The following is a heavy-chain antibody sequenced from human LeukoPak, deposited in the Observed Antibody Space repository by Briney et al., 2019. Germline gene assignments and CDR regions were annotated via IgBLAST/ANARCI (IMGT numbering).Heavy chain of an antibody. V-gene: IGHV3-23*01. CDR3: AKDRHPTLPATAKSFDY. CDR2: ISGSGGST. CDR1: GFTFSSYA. D-gene: IGHD2-2*01. J-gene: IGHJ4*02. Sequence: GGSLRLSCAASGFTFSSYAMSWVRQALGKGLEWVSAISGSGGSTYYADSVKGRFTISRDNSKNTLYLQMNSLRAEDTAVYYCAKDRHPTLPATAKSFDYWGQGTLVTVSS.